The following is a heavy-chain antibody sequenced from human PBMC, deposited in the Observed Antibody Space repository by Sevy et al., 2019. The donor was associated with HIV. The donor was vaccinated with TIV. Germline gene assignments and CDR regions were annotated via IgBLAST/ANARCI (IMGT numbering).Heavy chain of an antibody. CDR1: GGSISSTTYY. Sequence: SETLSLTCTVSGGSISSTTYYWGWVRQPSGKRPEWIASVYYSGITYYNPSLKSRLTISVDTSRNHFSLKLSSVTAADTGVFYCARHGLRESSGFYRAFDIWGQGAMVTVSS. D-gene: IGHD3-22*01. CDR3: ARHGLRESSGFYRAFDI. CDR2: VYYSGIT. V-gene: IGHV4-39*01. J-gene: IGHJ3*02.